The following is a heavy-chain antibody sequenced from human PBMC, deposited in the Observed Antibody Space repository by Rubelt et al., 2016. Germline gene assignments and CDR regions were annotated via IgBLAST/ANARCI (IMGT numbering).Heavy chain of an antibody. Sequence: DGSNKYYADSVKGRFTISRDNSKNTLYLQMNSLRAEDTAVYYCASTSGVANWFDPWGQGTLVTVSS. V-gene: IGHV3-33*01. CDR3: ASTSGVANWFDP. J-gene: IGHJ5*02. CDR2: DGSNK. D-gene: IGHD5-12*01.